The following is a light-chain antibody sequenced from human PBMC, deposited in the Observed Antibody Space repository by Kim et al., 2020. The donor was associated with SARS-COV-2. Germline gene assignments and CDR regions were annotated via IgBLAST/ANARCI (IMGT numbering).Light chain of an antibody. CDR1: QSVSSSY. J-gene: IGKJ4*01. V-gene: IGKV3-20*01. Sequence: SPGERATLSCRASQSVSSSYLAWYQQKPGQAPRLLIYGASSRATGIPDRFSGSGSGTDFTLTISRLEPEDFAVYYCQQYGSSPLTFGGGTKV. CDR3: QQYGSSPLT. CDR2: GAS.